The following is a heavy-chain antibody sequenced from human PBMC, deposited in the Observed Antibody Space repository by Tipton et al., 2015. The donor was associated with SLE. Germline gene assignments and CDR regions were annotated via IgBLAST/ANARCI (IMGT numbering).Heavy chain of an antibody. D-gene: IGHD3-22*01. CDR1: GFIVSAKY. CDR3: AKSLYDSTGYYKYYFDY. J-gene: IGHJ4*02. CDR2: IYSDDNT. Sequence: SLRLSCAASGFIVSAKYMSWVRQAPGKGLEWVSLIYSDDNTYYADSVKGRFTISRDNSKNTLYLQMNSLRAEDTAIYYCAKSLYDSTGYYKYYFDYWGQGTLVTVSS. V-gene: IGHV3-66*02.